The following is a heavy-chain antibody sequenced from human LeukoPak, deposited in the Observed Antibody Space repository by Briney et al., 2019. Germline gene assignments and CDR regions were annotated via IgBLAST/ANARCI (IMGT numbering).Heavy chain of an antibody. V-gene: IGHV3-13*01. Sequence: PGGSLRLSCAASGFTFSSYDMPWVRQATGKGLEWVSAIGTAGDTYYPGSVKGRFTISRENAKNSLYLQMNSLRAGDTAVYYCARAQYSGYEFDYWGQGTLVTVSS. CDR1: GFTFSSYD. CDR3: ARAQYSGYEFDY. D-gene: IGHD5-12*01. J-gene: IGHJ4*02. CDR2: IGTAGDT.